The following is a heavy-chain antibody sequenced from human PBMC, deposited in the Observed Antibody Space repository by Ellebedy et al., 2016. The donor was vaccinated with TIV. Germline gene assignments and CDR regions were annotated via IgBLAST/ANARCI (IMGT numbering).Heavy chain of an antibody. Sequence: GESLKISCAASGFSFSSYGMHWVRQAPGKGLEWVSSITGSSDYKFYADSVKGRFTVSRDNAKSSVYLQMNSLTAEDTAVYYCARPYSGHDPDNWGQGTLVTVSS. CDR1: GFSFSSYG. V-gene: IGHV3-21*06. CDR2: ITGSSDYK. J-gene: IGHJ4*02. CDR3: ARPYSGHDPDN. D-gene: IGHD5-12*01.